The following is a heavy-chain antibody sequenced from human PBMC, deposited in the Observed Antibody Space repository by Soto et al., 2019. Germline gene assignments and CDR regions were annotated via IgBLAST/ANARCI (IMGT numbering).Heavy chain of an antibody. CDR1: GGSITNYY. V-gene: IGHV4-59*01. CDR3: ARDHPHSYGIYYFDY. CDR2: TYSSGST. D-gene: IGHD5-18*01. Sequence: TSETLSVTCTVSGGSITNYYWSWIRQPPGKGLEWIGYTYSSGSTNYNPSLKSRVTISADTSKNQVSLKLTSVTAADTAVYYCARDHPHSYGIYYFDYWGQGTLVTVSS. J-gene: IGHJ4*02.